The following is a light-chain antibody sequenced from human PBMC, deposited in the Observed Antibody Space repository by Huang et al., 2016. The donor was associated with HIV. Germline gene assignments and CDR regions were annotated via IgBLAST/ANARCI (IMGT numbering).Light chain of an antibody. CDR1: QSVSIN. V-gene: IGKV3-15*01. CDR2: AVS. Sequence: EIVMTQSPATLSLSPVERATLSCRASQSVSINLAWYQQKAGQAPRLLMYAVSTRDTGIPARFSGSGSGTEFTLTISSLQSEDFAVYYCQQYNNWPQTFGQGTKVEIK. CDR3: QQYNNWPQT. J-gene: IGKJ1*01.